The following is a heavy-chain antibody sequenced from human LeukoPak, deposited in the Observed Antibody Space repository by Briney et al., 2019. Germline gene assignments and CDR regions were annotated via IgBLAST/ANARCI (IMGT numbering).Heavy chain of an antibody. J-gene: IGHJ4*02. Sequence: TSETLSLTCTVSGDSISSGGYYWSRIRQHPGKRLEWIGCISYTGHTYYNPSLRSRLTISVDTSKNHFSLKLSSVTAADTAVYSCASFGVFQYLDYWGQGTLVTVSS. CDR2: ISYTGHT. CDR1: GDSISSGGYY. CDR3: ASFGVFQYLDY. D-gene: IGHD2-8*01. V-gene: IGHV4-31*03.